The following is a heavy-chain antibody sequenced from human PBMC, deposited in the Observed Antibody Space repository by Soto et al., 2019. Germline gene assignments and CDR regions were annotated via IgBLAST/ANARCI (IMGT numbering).Heavy chain of an antibody. V-gene: IGHV3-15*07. CDR1: DFPFSDAW. CDR2: IKSKIHVGTT. J-gene: IGHJ4*01. Sequence: GGPLRVSWTASDFPFSDAWRNWVLKTPFKWLEWFGRIKSKIHVGTTDFAAPVRGRFAISRDDSKNMVFMQMNSLKTEDTAFYYCTTDSYPTMKVVRFDSWGHGPLVTVSS. D-gene: IGHD3-22*01. CDR3: TTDSYPTMKVVRFDS.